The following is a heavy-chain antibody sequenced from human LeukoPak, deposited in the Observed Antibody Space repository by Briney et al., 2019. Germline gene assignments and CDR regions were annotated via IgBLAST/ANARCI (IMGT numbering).Heavy chain of an antibody. V-gene: IGHV3-23*01. Sequence: PGGSLRLSCAASGFTFNSYAMNWVRQAPGKGLEWVSAISGGGGSTYHADSVKGRFTISRDNSKNTLYLQMNSLRAEDTAIYYCAKDRGYYYDSSGYYYFDYWGQGTLVTVSS. CDR1: GFTFNSYA. CDR2: ISGGGGST. CDR3: AKDRGYYYDSSGYYYFDY. J-gene: IGHJ4*02. D-gene: IGHD3-22*01.